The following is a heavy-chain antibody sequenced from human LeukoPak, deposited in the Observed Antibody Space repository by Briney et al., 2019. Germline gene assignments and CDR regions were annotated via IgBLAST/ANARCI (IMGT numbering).Heavy chain of an antibody. CDR2: INHSGST. D-gene: IGHD6-6*01. Sequence: PSETLSLTCAVYGGSFSGYYWSWLRQPPGKGLEWIGEINHSGSTNYNPSLKSRVTISVDTSKNHFSLNLRAVTAADTAVYYCVRGAIAARPGGMNYWGQGTLVTVSS. V-gene: IGHV4-34*01. J-gene: IGHJ4*02. CDR3: VRGAIAARPGGMNY. CDR1: GGSFSGYY.